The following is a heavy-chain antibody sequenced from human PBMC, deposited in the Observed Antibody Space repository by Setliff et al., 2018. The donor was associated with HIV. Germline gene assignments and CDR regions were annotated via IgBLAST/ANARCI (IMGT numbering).Heavy chain of an antibody. J-gene: IGHJ4*02. V-gene: IGHV4-30-4*01. CDR2: FMYTDIHYVNYLN. Sequence: ASETLSLTCAVSGASFVGDNHWSWIRQTPERGLEWIAYFMYTDIHYVNYLNYRNPSLASRLSISVDKSKNQFSLTLSSVTAADTAVYYCARVRSDWYNVRPYYFDLWGQGTPVTVSS. D-gene: IGHD6-19*01. CDR3: ARVRSDWYNVRPYYFDL. CDR1: GASFVGDNH.